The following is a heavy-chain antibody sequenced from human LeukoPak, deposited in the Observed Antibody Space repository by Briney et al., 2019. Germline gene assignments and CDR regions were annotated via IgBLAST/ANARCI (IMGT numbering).Heavy chain of an antibody. CDR2: IYYSGST. V-gene: IGHV4-59*01. J-gene: IGHJ3*02. CDR1: GGSISSYY. D-gene: IGHD3-10*01. CDR3: ARNLGDYYGSGSYSAFDI. Sequence: SETLSLTXTVSGGSISSYYWSWIRQPPGKGLEWIGYIYYSGSTNYNPSLKSRVTISVDTSKNQFSLKLSSVTAADTAVYYCARNLGDYYGSGSYSAFDIWGQGTMVTVSS.